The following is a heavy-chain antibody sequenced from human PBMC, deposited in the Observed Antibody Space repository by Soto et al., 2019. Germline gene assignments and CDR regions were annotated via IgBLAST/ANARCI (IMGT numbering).Heavy chain of an antibody. Sequence: KSSETLSLTCTVSGGSVSSGSYYWSWIRQPPGKGLEWIGYIYYSGSTNYNPSLKSRVTISVDTSKNQFSLKLSSVTAADTAVYYCARTVGYSYLYYFDYWGQGTLVTVSS. V-gene: IGHV4-61*01. D-gene: IGHD5-18*01. CDR3: ARTVGYSYLYYFDY. CDR2: IYYSGST. CDR1: GGSVSSGSYY. J-gene: IGHJ4*02.